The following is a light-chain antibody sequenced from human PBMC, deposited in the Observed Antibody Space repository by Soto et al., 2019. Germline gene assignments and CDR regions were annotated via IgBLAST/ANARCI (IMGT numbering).Light chain of an antibody. Sequence: EIVLTQSPAALSLSPVERATLSCGASQSVSSSYLAWYQQKPGLAPRLLIYDASSRATGIPDRFSGSGSGTDFTLTISRLEPEDFAVYYCQQYGSSPITFGQGTRLEIK. CDR2: DAS. CDR1: QSVSSSY. J-gene: IGKJ5*01. V-gene: IGKV3D-20*01. CDR3: QQYGSSPIT.